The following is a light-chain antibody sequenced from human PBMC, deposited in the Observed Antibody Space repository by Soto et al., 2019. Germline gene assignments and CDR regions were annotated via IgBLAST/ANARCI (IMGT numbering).Light chain of an antibody. V-gene: IGKV1-5*01. Sequence: DIQMTQSPSTLSASVGDRVTISCRASQSISSWLAWYQQKPGKAPNLLIYDASSLQSGVPSRFSGIGSGTEFTLTISSLQPDDFATYYCQQYNSHWTFGQGTKVDNK. CDR1: QSISSW. CDR3: QQYNSHWT. CDR2: DAS. J-gene: IGKJ1*01.